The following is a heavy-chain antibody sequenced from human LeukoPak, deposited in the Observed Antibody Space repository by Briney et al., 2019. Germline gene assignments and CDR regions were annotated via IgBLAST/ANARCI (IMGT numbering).Heavy chain of an antibody. CDR2: LNPSDGTT. V-gene: IGHV1-46*01. CDR1: GYTFTKSDY. CDR3: ATWYSYGYSYFDC. D-gene: IGHD5-18*01. Sequence: ASVNVSCKASGYTFTKSDYMHWVRQAPGRGLEWMGILNPSDGTTFYAQKFQGRVTMTEDTSTDTAYMELSSLRSEDTAVYYCATWYSYGYSYFDCWGQGTLVTVSS. J-gene: IGHJ4*02.